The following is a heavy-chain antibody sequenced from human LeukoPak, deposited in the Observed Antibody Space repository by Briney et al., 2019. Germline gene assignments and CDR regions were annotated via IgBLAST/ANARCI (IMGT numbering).Heavy chain of an antibody. J-gene: IGHJ4*02. D-gene: IGHD5-18*01. CDR1: GFTFSSYA. CDR2: ISYDGSNK. V-gene: IGHV3-30*04. Sequence: PGGSLRLSCAASGFTFSSYAMHWVRQAPGKGLEGVAVISYDGSNKYYADSVKGRFTISRDNSKNTLYLQMNSLRAEDTAVYYCTRHDRIQLWLLLDYWGQGTLVTVSS. CDR3: TRHDRIQLWLLLDY.